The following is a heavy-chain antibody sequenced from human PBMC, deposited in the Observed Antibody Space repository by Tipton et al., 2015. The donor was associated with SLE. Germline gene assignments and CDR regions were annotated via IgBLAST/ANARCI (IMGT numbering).Heavy chain of an antibody. V-gene: IGHV3-21*01. D-gene: IGHD1-26*01. Sequence: SLRLSCAASGFTFSSYWMHWVRQVPGEGLEWVSSISSSSSYIYYADSVKGRFTISRDNAKNSLYLQMNSLRAEDTAVYYCVRDGVQWELGDAFDIWGQGTMVTVSS. CDR2: ISSSSSYI. J-gene: IGHJ3*02. CDR3: VRDGVQWELGDAFDI. CDR1: GFTFSSYW.